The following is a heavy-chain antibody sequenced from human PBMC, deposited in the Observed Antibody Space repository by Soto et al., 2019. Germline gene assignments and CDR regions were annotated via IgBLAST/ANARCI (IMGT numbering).Heavy chain of an antibody. Sequence: EVKLVESGGGLVQPGGSLRLSCAASGFIFGRYSMNWVRQAPGKGLEWVSYITGSSSTIFYADSVKGRCTISRDNAKNCMYLQMNSLRDEDTAVYYCARDNGIAGSFDPWGQGTLVTVSS. CDR2: ITGSSSTI. D-gene: IGHD6-13*01. CDR3: ARDNGIAGSFDP. V-gene: IGHV3-48*02. J-gene: IGHJ5*02. CDR1: GFIFGRYS.